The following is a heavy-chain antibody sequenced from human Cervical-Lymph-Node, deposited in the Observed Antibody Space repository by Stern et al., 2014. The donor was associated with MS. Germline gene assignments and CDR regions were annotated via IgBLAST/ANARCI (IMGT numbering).Heavy chain of an antibody. CDR2: IIPIFVTA. D-gene: IGHD6-19*01. CDR1: GGTFSNYA. V-gene: IGHV1-69*01. Sequence: VQLVESGAEVKKPGSSVKVSCKASGGTFSNYAISWVRQAPGQGLEWMGWIIPIFVTANYAQKFQGRVRITADESTSTTYMELSSLRSEDTAVYYCASLLGRIAVASVDYWGQGTLVTVSS. CDR3: ASLLGRIAVASVDY. J-gene: IGHJ4*02.